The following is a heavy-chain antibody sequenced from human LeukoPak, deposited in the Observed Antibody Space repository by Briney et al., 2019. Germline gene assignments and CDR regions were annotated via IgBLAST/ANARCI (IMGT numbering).Heavy chain of an antibody. CDR1: GGSISSYY. J-gene: IGHJ4*02. CDR2: ISYSGTT. V-gene: IGHV4-59*08. CDR3: ARPDYSSGWYSFDY. Sequence: PSETLSLTRTVSGGSISSYYWSWIRQPPGKGLEWIGYISYSGTTNYNPSLKSRVTISIDTSKNQLSLKLSSVTAADTAVYYGARPDYSSGWYSFDYWGQGTLVTVSS. D-gene: IGHD6-19*01.